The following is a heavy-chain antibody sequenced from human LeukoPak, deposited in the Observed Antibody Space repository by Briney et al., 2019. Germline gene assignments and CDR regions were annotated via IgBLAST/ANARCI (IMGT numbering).Heavy chain of an antibody. CDR3: AKDRSEYSNTWNAPVAPIPGEPDY. D-gene: IGHD6-13*01. V-gene: IGHV3-21*01. J-gene: IGHJ4*02. Sequence: GGSLRLSCAPSGLTFVNFGMNWVRQAPGKGLEWVSCISSRDSHVFYADSVKGRFTISRDDAKNSLYMQMTSLRAEDTAVYYCAKDRSEYSNTWNAPVAPIPGEPDYWGLGTLVTVSS. CDR1: GLTFVNFG. CDR2: ISSRDSHV.